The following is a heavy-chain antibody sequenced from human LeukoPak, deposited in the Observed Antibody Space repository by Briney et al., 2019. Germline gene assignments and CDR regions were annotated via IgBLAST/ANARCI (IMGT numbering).Heavy chain of an antibody. V-gene: IGHV3-23*01. CDR1: GFTFSNNS. J-gene: IGHJ4*02. CDR3: AKWGDYDVLTGYYVSDY. Sequence: GGSLRLSCAVSGFTFSNNSMSWVRQVPGDVLEWVSSITGRGGHTYYAGSGKGPFTLSRGNSKNPVFLQMNSLRAEETAVYYCAKWGDYDVLTGYYVSDYWGQGTLVTVSS. CDR2: ITGRGGHT. D-gene: IGHD3-9*01.